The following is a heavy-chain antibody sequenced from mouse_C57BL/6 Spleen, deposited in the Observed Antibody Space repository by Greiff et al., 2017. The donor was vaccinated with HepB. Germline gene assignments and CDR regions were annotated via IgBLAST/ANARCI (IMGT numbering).Heavy chain of an antibody. CDR2: IRSKSNNYAT. CDR1: GFSFNTYA. V-gene: IGHV10-1*01. D-gene: IGHD1-1*01. J-gene: IGHJ4*01. Sequence: EVMLVESGGGLVQPKGSLKLSCAASGFSFNTYAMNWVRQAPGKGLEWVTRIRSKSNNYATYYADSVKDRFTISRDDSESMLYLQMNNLKTEDTAMYYCVRHPSYYYGSSYYAMDYWGQGTSVTVSS. CDR3: VRHPSYYYGSSYYAMDY.